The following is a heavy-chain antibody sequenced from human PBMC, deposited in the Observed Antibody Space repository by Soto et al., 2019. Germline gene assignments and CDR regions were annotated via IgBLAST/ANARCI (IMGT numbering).Heavy chain of an antibody. Sequence: EVQLLESGGGLVQPGGSLRLSCAASGFTFSSYAMSWVRQAPGKGLVWVSVISGRGDSTYYADSVKGRFTISRDNSKNTLYLQMNSLRAEDTAVYYCAKRATGTYFDYWGQGTLVTVSS. J-gene: IGHJ4*02. CDR3: AKRATGTYFDY. V-gene: IGHV3-23*01. D-gene: IGHD1-1*01. CDR2: ISGRGDST. CDR1: GFTFSSYA.